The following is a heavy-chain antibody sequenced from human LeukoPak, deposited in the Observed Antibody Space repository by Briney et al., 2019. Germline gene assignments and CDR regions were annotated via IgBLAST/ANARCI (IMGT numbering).Heavy chain of an antibody. CDR2: ISSSSSYI. J-gene: IGHJ4*02. Sequence: GGSLRLSCAASGFTFSGYTMNWVRQAPGKGLEWVSSISSSSSYIYYADSVKGRFTISRDNAKTSLYLQMNSLRAEDTAVYYCAREGDSSGWYRSDYFDYWGQGTLVTVSS. V-gene: IGHV3-21*01. D-gene: IGHD6-19*01. CDR3: AREGDSSGWYRSDYFDY. CDR1: GFTFSGYT.